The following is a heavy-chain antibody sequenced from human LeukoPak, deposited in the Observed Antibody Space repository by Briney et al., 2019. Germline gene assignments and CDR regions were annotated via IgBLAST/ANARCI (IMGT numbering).Heavy chain of an antibody. CDR2: IIPIFGTA. D-gene: IGHD3-9*01. J-gene: IGHJ4*02. CDR3: AVRPDILTGYPPG. Sequence: SVKVSCKASGYTFTGYYMHWVRQAPGQGLEWMGGIIPIFGTANYAQKFQGRVTITTDESTSTAYMELSSLRSEDTAVYYCAVRPDILTGYPPGWGQGTLVTVSS. V-gene: IGHV1-69*05. CDR1: GYTFTGYY.